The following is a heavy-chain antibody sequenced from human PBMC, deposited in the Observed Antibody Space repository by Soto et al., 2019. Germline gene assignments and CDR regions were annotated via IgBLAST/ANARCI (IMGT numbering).Heavy chain of an antibody. CDR2: VCYRGTT. CDR3: ARQGEHSSSYFFDS. CDR1: GDSIDTSSYC. Sequence: SETLSLTCTVSGDSIDTSSYCWGWIRQPPGKGLEWIGSVCYRGTTYYNPSLKSRLTISVDTSKRQFSLKLSSVTAADTAVFYCARQGEHSSSYFFDSWGKGTLVTVSS. V-gene: IGHV4-39*01. J-gene: IGHJ4*02. D-gene: IGHD6-6*01.